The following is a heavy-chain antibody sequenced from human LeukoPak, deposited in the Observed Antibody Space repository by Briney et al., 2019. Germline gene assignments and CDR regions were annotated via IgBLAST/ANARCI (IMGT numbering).Heavy chain of an antibody. D-gene: IGHD3-22*01. V-gene: IGHV3-30*04. CDR1: GFTFSSYA. J-gene: IGHJ4*02. Sequence: GGSLRLSCAASGFTFSSYAMHWVRQAPGKGLEWVAVISYDGSNKYYADSVKGRFTISRDNSKNTLYVQVNSLGTEDTAAYYCAKGSYYDSSGSFYFDYWGQGTLVTVSS. CDR3: AKGSYYDSSGSFYFDY. CDR2: ISYDGSNK.